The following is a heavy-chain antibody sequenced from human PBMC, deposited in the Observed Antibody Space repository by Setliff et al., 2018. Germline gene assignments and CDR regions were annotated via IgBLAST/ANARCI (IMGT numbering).Heavy chain of an antibody. Sequence: ASVKVSCKPSGYTFTDYYIHWVRQAPGQGLEWMGRINPKNGDIFYAPKLAGRVTMTRDTPISTVYMELSLLTSDDTAVYFCARRDGRSGYLGFDLWGHGSLVTVSS. CDR1: GYTFTDYY. CDR2: INPKNGDI. CDR3: ARRDGRSGYLGFDL. D-gene: IGHD3-22*01. V-gene: IGHV1-2*06. J-gene: IGHJ4*01.